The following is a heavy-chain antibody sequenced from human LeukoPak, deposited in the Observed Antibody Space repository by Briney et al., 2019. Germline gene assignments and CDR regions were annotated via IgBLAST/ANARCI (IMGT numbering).Heavy chain of an antibody. CDR2: IVSSGDST. V-gene: IGHV3-23*01. CDR3: AKADGGQWPSSYYYYYMDV. D-gene: IGHD6-19*01. CDR1: GFTFSSYA. J-gene: IGHJ6*03. Sequence: GGSLRLSCAASGFTFSSYAMSWVRQAPGKGLEWVSAIVSSGDSTYYADSVKGRFTISRDNSKNTLYLQMNSLRAEDTAVYYCAKADGGQWPSSYYYYYMDVWGKGNTVTVSS.